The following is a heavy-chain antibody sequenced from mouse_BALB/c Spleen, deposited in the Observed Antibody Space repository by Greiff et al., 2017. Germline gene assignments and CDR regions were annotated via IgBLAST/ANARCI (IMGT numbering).Heavy chain of an antibody. CDR3: ARGDDGYYAFAY. V-gene: IGHV1-80*01. Sequence: VQLQQSGAELVRPGSSVKISCKASGYAFSSYWMNWVKQRPGQGLEWIGQIYPGDGDTNYNGKFKGKATLTADKSSSTAYMQLSSLTSEDSAVYFCARGDDGYYAFAYWGQGTLVTVSA. CDR1: GYAFSSYW. J-gene: IGHJ3*01. CDR2: IYPGDGDT. D-gene: IGHD2-3*01.